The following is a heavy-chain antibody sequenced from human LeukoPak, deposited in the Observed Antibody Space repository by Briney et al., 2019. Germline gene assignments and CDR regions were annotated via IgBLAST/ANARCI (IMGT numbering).Heavy chain of an antibody. CDR3: ARLRAQAVTRSYYYYGMNV. CDR1: GYTFTSYG. V-gene: IGHV1-18*01. Sequence: ASVKVSCTASGYTFTSYGISWVRQAPGQGLEWMGWISAYNGNTNYAQKLQGRVTMTTDTSTSTAYMELRSLRSDDTAVYYCARLRAQAVTRSYYYYGMNVWGQGTTVTVSS. D-gene: IGHD4-11*01. J-gene: IGHJ6*02. CDR2: ISAYNGNT.